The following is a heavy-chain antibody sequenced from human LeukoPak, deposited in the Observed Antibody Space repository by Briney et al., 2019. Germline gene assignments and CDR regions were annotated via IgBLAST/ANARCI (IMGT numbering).Heavy chain of an antibody. D-gene: IGHD3-3*01. Sequence: SETLSLTCTVSGYSISSGYYWGWIRQPPGKGLEWIGSIYHSGSTYYNPSLKSRVTVSVDTSKNQFSLKLRSVTAADTAVYYCARVFQGGEWLLGGLDSWGQGTLVTVSS. CDR1: GYSISSGYY. V-gene: IGHV4-38-2*02. J-gene: IGHJ4*02. CDR3: ARVFQGGEWLLGGLDS. CDR2: IYHSGST.